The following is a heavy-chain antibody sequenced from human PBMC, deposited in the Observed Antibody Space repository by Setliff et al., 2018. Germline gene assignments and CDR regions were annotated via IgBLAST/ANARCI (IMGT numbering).Heavy chain of an antibody. CDR2: YSGGT. D-gene: IGHD3-16*01. V-gene: IGHV4-59*08. Sequence: TSETLSLTCTVSGGSISSHYWSWIRQPPGKGLEWIGYYSGGTNYNPSLKSRVTISVDTSRNQFSLKLSSVTAADTAVYYCARLGGSSGSGGFYYYYYYMDVWGQGTTVTV. CDR3: ARLGGSSGSGGFYYYYYYMDV. CDR1: GGSISSHY. J-gene: IGHJ6*03.